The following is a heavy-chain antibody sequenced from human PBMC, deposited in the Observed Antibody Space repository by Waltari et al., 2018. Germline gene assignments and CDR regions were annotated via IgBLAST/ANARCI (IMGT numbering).Heavy chain of an antibody. CDR2: IRYDGSNK. CDR3: AKDGIRFLEWLYDY. D-gene: IGHD3-3*01. Sequence: QVQLVESGGGVVQPGGSLRLYCAASGFTFSSYGMHWVRQAPGKGLEWVAFIRYDGSNKYYADSVKGRFTISRDNSKNTLYLQMNSLRAEDTAVYYCAKDGIRFLEWLYDYWGQGTLVTVSS. V-gene: IGHV3-30*02. CDR1: GFTFSSYG. J-gene: IGHJ4*02.